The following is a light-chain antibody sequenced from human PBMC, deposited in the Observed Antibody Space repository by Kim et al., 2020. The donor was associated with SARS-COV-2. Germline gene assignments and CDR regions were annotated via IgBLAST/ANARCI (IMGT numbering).Light chain of an antibody. CDR3: QQYGGSPPYT. V-gene: IGKV3-20*01. CDR1: QTLTSSY. Sequence: EIVLTQSPGTLSLSPGERVTLSCRASQTLTSSYLAWYQQKSGQAPRLLIYDASTRATGIPDRFSGSGSGTDFTLTICRLEPEDFAVYFCQQYGGSPPYTFGLGTKLEI. CDR2: DAS. J-gene: IGKJ2*01.